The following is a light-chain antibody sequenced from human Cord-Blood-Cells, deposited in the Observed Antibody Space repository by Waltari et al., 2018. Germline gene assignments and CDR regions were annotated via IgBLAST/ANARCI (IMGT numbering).Light chain of an antibody. CDR1: SSDVGCYNL. CDR3: CSYAGSSTYV. Sequence: QSALTQPTSVSGSPGQSITISCTGTSSDVGCYNLVSWYQQPPGKAPKLMIYEVSKRPSGVSNRFSGSKSGNTASLTISGLQAEDEADYYCCSYAGSSTYVFGTGTKVTVL. CDR2: EVS. J-gene: IGLJ1*01. V-gene: IGLV2-23*02.